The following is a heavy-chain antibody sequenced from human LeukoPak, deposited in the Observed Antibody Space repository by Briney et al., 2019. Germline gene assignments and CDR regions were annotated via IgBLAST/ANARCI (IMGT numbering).Heavy chain of an antibody. CDR2: ISGSGGGT. CDR1: GFTFSRYA. CDR3: AKGRTFIAVAAYD. V-gene: IGHV3-23*01. J-gene: IGHJ4*02. D-gene: IGHD6-19*01. Sequence: GGSLRLSCAASGFTFSRYAMSWVSQAPGKGLEWVSAISGSGGGTYYADSVKGRFTISRDNSKNTLYLQMNRPGAEDMAVYYCAKGRTFIAVAAYDWGQGTLVTVSS.